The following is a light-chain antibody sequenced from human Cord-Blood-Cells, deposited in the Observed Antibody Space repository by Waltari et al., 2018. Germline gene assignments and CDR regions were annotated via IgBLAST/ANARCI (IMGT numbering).Light chain of an antibody. CDR3: SSYAGSNNVV. CDR2: AVS. Sequence: QSALTQPPSASGSPGQSVTISCTGPSSDVGGYNYVSWYQQHPGKAPKLMIYAVSKRPAGVPDRFSGSKSGNTASLTVSGLQAEDEADYYCSSYAGSNNVVFGGGTKLTVL. CDR1: SSDVGGYNY. V-gene: IGLV2-8*01. J-gene: IGLJ2*01.